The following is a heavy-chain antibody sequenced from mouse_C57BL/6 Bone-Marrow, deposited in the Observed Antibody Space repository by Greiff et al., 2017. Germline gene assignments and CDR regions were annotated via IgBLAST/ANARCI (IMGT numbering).Heavy chain of an antibody. J-gene: IGHJ4*01. D-gene: IGHD2-1*01. CDR2: IYPGDGDT. Sequence: VQLQQSGPELVKPGASVKISCKASGYAFSSSWMNWVKQRPGKGLEWIGRIYPGDGDTNYNGKFKGKATLTADKSSSTAYMQLSSLTSEDSAVYFCAREDGNAYYYAMDYWGQGTSVTVSS. CDR1: GYAFSSSW. CDR3: AREDGNAYYYAMDY. V-gene: IGHV1-82*01.